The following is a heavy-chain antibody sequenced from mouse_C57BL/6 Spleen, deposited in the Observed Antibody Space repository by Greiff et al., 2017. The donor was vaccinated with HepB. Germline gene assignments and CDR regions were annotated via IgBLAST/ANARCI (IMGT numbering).Heavy chain of an antibody. CDR2: ISRGSSTI. V-gene: IGHV5-17*01. J-gene: IGHJ1*03. D-gene: IGHD2-3*01. CDR1: GFTFSDYG. Sequence: EVQLMESGEGLVKPGGSLKLSCAASGFTFSDYGMHWVRQAPEKGLEWVAYISRGSSTIYYADTVKGRFTISRDNAKNTLYLQMTSLRSEDTAMYYCARGGDGYSYWYFDVWGTGTTVTVSS. CDR3: ARGGDGYSYWYFDV.